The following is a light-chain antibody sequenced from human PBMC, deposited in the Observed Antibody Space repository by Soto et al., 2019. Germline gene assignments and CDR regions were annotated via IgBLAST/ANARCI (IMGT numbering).Light chain of an antibody. J-gene: IGKJ1*01. CDR2: DAS. CDR3: QQYENLPT. CDR1: QNINNY. Sequence: DIQMTQSPSSLSASVGDRVTISFQASQNINNYLNWYEQKPGRAPKLLIYDASNLEAGVPSRFRGSGSGTDFTFTISRLQPEDIATYYCQQYENLPTFGQGTKVDI. V-gene: IGKV1-33*01.